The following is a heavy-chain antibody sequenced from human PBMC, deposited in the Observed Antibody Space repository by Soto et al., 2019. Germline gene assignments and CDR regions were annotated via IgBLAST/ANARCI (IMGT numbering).Heavy chain of an antibody. CDR3: ARSGWEWDSSGYPRLDIVFAY. Sequence: SETLSLTCTVSGGSISSHYWNWIRQSPGKGLEWIGYVYYSGSTNYNPSLKSRATISVDTSKSHFSLKLSSVTAADTAVYYCARSGWEWDSSGYPRLDIVFAYWGKGALFTVSS. J-gene: IGHJ4*02. CDR1: GGSISSHY. D-gene: IGHD3-22*01. CDR2: VYYSGST. V-gene: IGHV4-59*11.